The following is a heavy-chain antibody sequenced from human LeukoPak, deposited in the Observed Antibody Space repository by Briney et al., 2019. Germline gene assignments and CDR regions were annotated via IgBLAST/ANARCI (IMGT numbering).Heavy chain of an antibody. CDR2: IIPILGIA. J-gene: IGHJ4*02. CDR1: GGTFIIYA. CDR3: PRAPGLIGSYLPLDY. V-gene: IGHV1-69*04. D-gene: IGHD1-26*01. Sequence: GASVTVSFKASGGTFIIYAISWVRQAPGQGVERVGRIIPILGIANYAQKFQGRGTITADKTTSTAYMELSSLRSEDTAVYYCPRAPGLIGSYLPLDYWGQGALVTVSS.